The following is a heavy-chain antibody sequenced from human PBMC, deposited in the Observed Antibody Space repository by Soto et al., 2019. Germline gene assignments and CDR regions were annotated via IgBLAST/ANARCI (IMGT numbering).Heavy chain of an antibody. J-gene: IGHJ6*02. Sequence: ASVKVSCKASGYTFTGYYMHWVRQAPGQGLEWMGWINPNSGGTNYAQKFQGRVTMTRDTSISTAYMELSRLRSDDTAVYYCARNLGTYSSSLGMDVWGQGTTVTVSS. CDR2: INPNSGGT. CDR3: ARNLGTYSSSLGMDV. D-gene: IGHD6-6*01. CDR1: GYTFTGYY. V-gene: IGHV1-2*02.